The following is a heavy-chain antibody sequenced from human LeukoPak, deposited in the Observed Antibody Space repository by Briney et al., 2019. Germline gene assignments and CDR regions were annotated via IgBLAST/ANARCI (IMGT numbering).Heavy chain of an antibody. D-gene: IGHD2-2*01. V-gene: IGHV3-7*03. CDR2: TKQDGSEX. J-gene: IGHJ4*02. CDR3: ARDVVVTGPVDY. CDR1: GFTFXXXX. Sequence: GGSLRLSCAASGFTFXXXXXXWVRQAPXXXXXXXXNTKQDGSEXYYVXXXXXXXTISRDNTKNSLYLQMNSLRAEDTAVYFCARDVVVTGPVDYWGQGTLVTVSS.